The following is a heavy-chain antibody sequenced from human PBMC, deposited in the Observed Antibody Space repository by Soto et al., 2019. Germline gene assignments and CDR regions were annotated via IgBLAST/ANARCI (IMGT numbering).Heavy chain of an antibody. Sequence: QVQLVESGGGVVQPGRSLRLSCAASGFTFSSYGMHWVRQAPGKGLEWVAVISYDGSNKYYADSVKGRFTISRDTSKNTLYRQMNSLRAEDTAVYYCAKDPYGSGTNWFDPWGQGTLVTVSS. V-gene: IGHV3-30*18. J-gene: IGHJ5*02. CDR1: GFTFSSYG. CDR3: AKDPYGSGTNWFDP. CDR2: ISYDGSNK. D-gene: IGHD3-10*01.